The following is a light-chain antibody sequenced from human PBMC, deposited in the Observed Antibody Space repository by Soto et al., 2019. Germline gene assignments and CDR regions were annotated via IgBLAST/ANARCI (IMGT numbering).Light chain of an antibody. Sequence: QSALTQPRSVSGSPGQSVTISCTGTSSDVGDYNYVSWYQQHPGKAPKLMIYDVNKRPSGVPDRFFGSKSGNTASLTISGLQADDEADYYCCSYAGSYTYVFGTGTKVTVL. CDR1: SSDVGDYNY. CDR3: CSYAGSYTYV. CDR2: DVN. J-gene: IGLJ1*01. V-gene: IGLV2-11*01.